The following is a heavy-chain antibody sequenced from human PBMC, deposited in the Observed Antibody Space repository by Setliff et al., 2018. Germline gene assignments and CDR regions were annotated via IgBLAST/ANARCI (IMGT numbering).Heavy chain of an antibody. V-gene: IGHV1-18*01. CDR2: ISAYNGNT. CDR1: GYTFTSYG. CDR3: ARVSPYYDFWSGYYGDVLWGYMDV. J-gene: IGHJ6*03. Sequence: GASVKVSCKASGYTFTSYGISWVRQAPGQGLEWMGWISAYNGNTNYAQKLQGRVTMTTDTSTSTAYMELRSLRSDDTAVYYCARVSPYYDFWSGYYGDVLWGYMDVWGKGTTVTVSS. D-gene: IGHD3-3*01.